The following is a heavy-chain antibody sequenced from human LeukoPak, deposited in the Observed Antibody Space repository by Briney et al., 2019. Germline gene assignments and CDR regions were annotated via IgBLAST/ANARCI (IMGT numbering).Heavy chain of an antibody. Sequence: GKSLRLSCAASGFVVGGNYMSWVRQAPGKGLEWVSVIYSGGSTYYADSVKGRFSTSRDSSTSTLFLQMDSLRVEDTAMYYCARPTDGDSTRYGMDVWGQGTTVTVSS. CDR3: ARPTDGDSTRYGMDV. J-gene: IGHJ6*02. CDR2: IYSGGST. CDR1: GFVVGGNY. D-gene: IGHD2-21*02. V-gene: IGHV3-53*01.